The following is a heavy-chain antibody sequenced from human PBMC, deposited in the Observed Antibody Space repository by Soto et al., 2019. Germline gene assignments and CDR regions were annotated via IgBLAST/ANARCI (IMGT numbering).Heavy chain of an antibody. V-gene: IGHV1-2*04. CDR1: GYTFTGYY. CDR2: INPNSGGT. Sequence: GASVKVSCKASGYTFTGYYMHWVRQAPGQGLEWMGWINPNSGGTNYAQKFQGWVTMSGDTPISTTYMELRRLRFEDTAVYYCARGRGVIITNYYYGMDVWGQGTTVTVSS. CDR3: ARGRGVIITNYYYGMDV. J-gene: IGHJ6*02. D-gene: IGHD3-10*01.